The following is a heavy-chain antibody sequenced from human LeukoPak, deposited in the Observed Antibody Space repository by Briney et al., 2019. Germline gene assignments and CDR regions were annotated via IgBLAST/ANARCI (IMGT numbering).Heavy chain of an antibody. CDR1: GFTFSSYS. V-gene: IGHV3-49*04. J-gene: IGHJ6*03. CDR3: TRSVSNYYYYYMDV. Sequence: GGSLRLSCAASGFTFSSYSMDWVRQAPGKGLEWVGFIRSKAYGGTTEYAASVKGRFTISRDDSKSIAYLQVNSLKTEDTAVYYCTRSVSNYYYYYMDVWGKGTTVTISS. CDR2: IRSKAYGGTT. D-gene: IGHD3-16*01.